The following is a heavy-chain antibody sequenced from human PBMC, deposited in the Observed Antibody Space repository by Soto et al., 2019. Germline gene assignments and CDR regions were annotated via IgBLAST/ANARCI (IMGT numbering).Heavy chain of an antibody. D-gene: IGHD5-18*01. Sequence: SETLSLSYAVYGGSFRGYSWTRLRQPPGKGLEWIGEINHSGSTNYNPSLKSRVTISLDTSKNQFSLKVSSVTAADTAVYYCARIPVDTYMIYWFDPWGQGTLVTV. V-gene: IGHV4-34*01. CDR2: INHSGST. CDR3: ARIPVDTYMIYWFDP. J-gene: IGHJ5*02. CDR1: GGSFRGYS.